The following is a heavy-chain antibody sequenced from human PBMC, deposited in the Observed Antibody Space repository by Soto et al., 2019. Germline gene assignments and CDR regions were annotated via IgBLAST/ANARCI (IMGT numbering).Heavy chain of an antibody. D-gene: IGHD2-2*01. CDR1: GGTFSSYA. J-gene: IGHJ6*02. V-gene: IGHV1-69*06. CDR2: IIPIFGTA. CDR3: ARDMRDCSSTSCAAYYYYYGMDV. Sequence: QVQLVQSGAEVKKPGSSVKVSCKASGGTFSSYAISWVRQAPGQGLEWMGGIIPIFGTANYAQKFQGRVTITADKSTRTAYMELSSLRSEDTAVYYCARDMRDCSSTSCAAYYYYYGMDVWGQGTTVPVSS.